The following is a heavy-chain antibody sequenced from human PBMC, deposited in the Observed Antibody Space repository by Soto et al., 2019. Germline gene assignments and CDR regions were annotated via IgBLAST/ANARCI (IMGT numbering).Heavy chain of an antibody. J-gene: IGHJ6*02. CDR1: GYSFTSYW. D-gene: IGHD3-3*01. CDR3: ASLGQGFLPNNGMDV. V-gene: IGHV5-10-1*01. CDR2: IDPSDSYT. Sequence: PGESLKISCKGSGYSFTSYWISWVRQMPVKGLEWMGRIDPSDSYTNYSPSFQGHVTISADKSISTAYLQWSSLKASDTAMYYCASLGQGFLPNNGMDVWGQGTTVTVSS.